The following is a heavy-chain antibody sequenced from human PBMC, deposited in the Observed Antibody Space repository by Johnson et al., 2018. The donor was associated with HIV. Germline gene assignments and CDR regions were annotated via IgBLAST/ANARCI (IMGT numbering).Heavy chain of an antibody. Sequence: VQLVESGGGLVQPGGSLRLSCAASGFTFSSYWMSWVRQAPGKGLEWVANIKQDGSEKYYVDSVKGRFTISRDNAKNSLYLQMNSLRAEDTAVYYCARGFSSGYNDAFDIWGQGTVVTVSS. CDR1: GFTFSSYW. J-gene: IGHJ3*02. V-gene: IGHV3-7*01. CDR2: IKQDGSEK. D-gene: IGHD3-22*01. CDR3: ARGFSSGYNDAFDI.